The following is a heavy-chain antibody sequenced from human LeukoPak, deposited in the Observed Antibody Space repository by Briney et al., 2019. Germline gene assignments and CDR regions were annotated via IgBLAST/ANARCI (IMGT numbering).Heavy chain of an antibody. D-gene: IGHD2-2*02. V-gene: IGHV3-21*01. J-gene: IGHJ4*02. Sequence: PGGSLRLSCAGSGFNFIDNSMHWVRRAPGKGLEWVSSISSSNTYIYYRDSVKGRLTISRDNAKNSLFLQMNSLRAEDTAVYYCARGYCSGTSCYMFASWGQGTRVTVSS. CDR2: ISSSNTYI. CDR3: ARGYCSGTSCYMFAS. CDR1: GFNFIDNS.